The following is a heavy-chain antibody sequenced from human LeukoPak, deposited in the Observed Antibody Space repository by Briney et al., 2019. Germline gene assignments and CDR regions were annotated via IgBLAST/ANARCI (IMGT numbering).Heavy chain of an antibody. CDR2: ISHRVSDV. V-gene: IGHV3-11*01. D-gene: IGHD6-13*01. CDR1: GFTFSDYY. Sequence: GGSLRLSRAAPGFTFSDYYMSWIRQAPGKGLEWVSYISHRVSDVQYADSVKGRFTISRDNARNSLYLQMNGLRAEDTAVYYCAKDILAAGLFFDYWGLGTLVTVSS. J-gene: IGHJ4*02. CDR3: AKDILAAGLFFDY.